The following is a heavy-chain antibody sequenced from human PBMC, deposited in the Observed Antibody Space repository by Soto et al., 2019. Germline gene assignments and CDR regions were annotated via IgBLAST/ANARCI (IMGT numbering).Heavy chain of an antibody. J-gene: IGHJ5*02. Sequence: QVQLQESGPGLVKPSETLSLTCIVSGGSISSYYWSWIRQPAGKGLEWIGRIYISGSTNYNPSLKSRVTMAEDTSKNQFSLKLSSVTAADTAVYYCARGPGSYNWFDLWGQGTLVTVSS. CDR3: ARGPGSYNWFDL. CDR2: IYISGST. D-gene: IGHD3-10*01. CDR1: GGSISSYY. V-gene: IGHV4-4*07.